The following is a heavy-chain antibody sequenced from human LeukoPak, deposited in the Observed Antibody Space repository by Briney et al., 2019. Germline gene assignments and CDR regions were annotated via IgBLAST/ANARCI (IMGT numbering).Heavy chain of an antibody. CDR2: INPSGGSA. CDR1: GYTFTSYY. Sequence: GASVKVSCKASGYTFTSYYIHWVRQAPGQGLEWMGIINPSGGSATYAQKLQGRVTMTRDMSTSTVHMELNSLRSEDTAVYYCTRYSDGSSSDYFDYWGQGTLVTVSS. D-gene: IGHD6-6*01. CDR3: TRYSDGSSSDYFDY. J-gene: IGHJ4*02. V-gene: IGHV1-46*04.